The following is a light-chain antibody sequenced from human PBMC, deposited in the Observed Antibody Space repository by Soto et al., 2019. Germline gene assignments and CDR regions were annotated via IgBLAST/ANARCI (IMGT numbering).Light chain of an antibody. CDR1: QSVSTN. Sequence: EIVMTQSPATLSVSPGERATLSCRASQSVSTNLAWYQQKPGQAPRLLIYAASVRASGIPARFSGSGTGTECTLTISSLQSDDFAVYSCQQYDERRPNLSFGGGTKVEIK. J-gene: IGKJ4*01. CDR3: QQYDERRPNLS. V-gene: IGKV3-15*01. CDR2: AAS.